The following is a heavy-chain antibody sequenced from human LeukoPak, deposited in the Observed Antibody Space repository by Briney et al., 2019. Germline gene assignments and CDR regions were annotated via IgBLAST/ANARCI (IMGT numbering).Heavy chain of an antibody. J-gene: IGHJ5*02. CDR1: GGPISSSSYY. D-gene: IGHD3/OR15-3a*01. Sequence: AETLSLTCTVSGGPISSSSYYWGWIRQPPGKVLEWIGRIYYSGSTYYNPALKSLVTISVYKAKDQFSLKLSSITAPDQAVFYCARHIATGLRWFDPWGQGNLVTVSS. CDR3: ARHIATGLRWFDP. V-gene: IGHV4-39*01. CDR2: IYYSGST.